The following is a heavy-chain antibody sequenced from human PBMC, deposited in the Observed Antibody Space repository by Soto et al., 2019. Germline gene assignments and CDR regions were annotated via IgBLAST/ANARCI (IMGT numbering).Heavy chain of an antibody. CDR1: GFTFSSYA. CDR2: ISYDGSNK. Sequence: GGSLRLSCAASGFTFSSYAMHWVRQAPGKGLEWVAVISYDGSNKYYADSVRGRFTISRDNSKNTLYLQMNSLRAEDTAVYYCARDVAAAGYNWFDPWGQGTLVTVSS. CDR3: ARDVAAAGYNWFDP. V-gene: IGHV3-30-3*01. J-gene: IGHJ5*02. D-gene: IGHD6-13*01.